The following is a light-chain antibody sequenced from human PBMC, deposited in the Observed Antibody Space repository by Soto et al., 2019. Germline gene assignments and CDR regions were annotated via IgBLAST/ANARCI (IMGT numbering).Light chain of an antibody. V-gene: IGLV1-51*01. J-gene: IGLJ2*01. Sequence: QSVLTQPPSVSAAPGKKVTISCSGSSSNIGNNYVSWYQQLPGTAPKLLIYDNNVRPSGIPDRFSGSKSGTSATLGITGLQTGDEADYYCGTWDSSLSAVVFGGGTKLTVL. CDR2: DNN. CDR3: GTWDSSLSAVV. CDR1: SSNIGNNY.